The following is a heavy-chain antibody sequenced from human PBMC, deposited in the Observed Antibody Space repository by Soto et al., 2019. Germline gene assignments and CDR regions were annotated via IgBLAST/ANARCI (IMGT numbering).Heavy chain of an antibody. CDR2: ISSSGITT. D-gene: IGHD1-1*01. CDR1: GFTFRNYE. J-gene: IGHJ4*02. V-gene: IGHV3-48*03. CDR3: ARYGTRADW. Sequence: EVQLVESGGGFVQPGGFLRLSFAASGFTFRNYEMNWVPKAPGKGLEWVSYISSSGITTYYADFAAGRFTISRDNAKESLYLHLNSLRVEDTAVYYCARYGTRADWWGLGTQVTVSS.